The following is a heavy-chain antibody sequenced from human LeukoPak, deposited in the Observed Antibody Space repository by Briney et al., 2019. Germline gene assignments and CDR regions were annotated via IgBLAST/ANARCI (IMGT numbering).Heavy chain of an antibody. CDR1: GFTFSSYA. Sequence: GGSLRLSCGASGFTFSSYAMSWVRQAPGKGLEWVSAISGSGGSTYNADPVKGRFTTFRDYSKNTLYLQMTILRAEATAVYSCANTYPPTVAGTVGFDCWGEGTLVTVSS. CDR3: ANTYPPTVAGTVGFDC. CDR2: ISGSGGST. V-gene: IGHV3-23*01. J-gene: IGHJ4*02. D-gene: IGHD6-19*01.